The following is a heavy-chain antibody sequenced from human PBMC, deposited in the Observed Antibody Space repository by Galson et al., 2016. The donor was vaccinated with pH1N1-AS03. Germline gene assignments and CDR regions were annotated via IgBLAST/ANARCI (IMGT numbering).Heavy chain of an antibody. D-gene: IGHD3-3*01. J-gene: IGHJ4*02. V-gene: IGHV3-30*02. CDR2: IRYDESIK. Sequence: SLRLSCAASGFVFSTSAIHWVRQSPGKGLEWVAFIRYDESIKNYGDSVKGRFTISRDNSKNTVDLGTNSLRPEDSAVYYCVKGGGYSHGFLEYYFDSWGQGSLVTVSS. CDR3: VKGGGYSHGFLEYYFDS. CDR1: GFVFSTSA.